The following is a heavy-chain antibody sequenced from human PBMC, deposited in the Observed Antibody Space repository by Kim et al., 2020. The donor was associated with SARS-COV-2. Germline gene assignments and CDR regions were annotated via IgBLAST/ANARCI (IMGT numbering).Heavy chain of an antibody. D-gene: IGHD3-10*01. V-gene: IGHV4-59*01. CDR2: IYYSGST. J-gene: IGHJ5*02. CDR1: GGSISSYY. CDR3: ARGLSRSYWAMADHNRFDP. Sequence: SETLSLTCTVSGGSISSYYWSWIRQPPGKGLEWIGYIYYSGSTNYNPSLKSRVTISVDTSKNQFSLKLSSVTAADTAVYYCARGLSRSYWAMADHNRFDP.